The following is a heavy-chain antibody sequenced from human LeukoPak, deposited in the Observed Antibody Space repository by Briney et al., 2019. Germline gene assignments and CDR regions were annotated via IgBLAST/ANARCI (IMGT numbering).Heavy chain of an antibody. CDR2: IYYSGNT. CDR1: GGSISSYY. CDR3: AREGYGSGSYYYYYYYMDV. J-gene: IGHJ6*03. Sequence: SETLSLTCTVSGGSISSYYWSWIRQPPGKGLEWIGYIYYSGNTNYNPSLKSRVTISVDTSKNQFSLKLSSVTAADTAVYYCAREGYGSGSYYYYYYYMDVWGKGTTVTVSS. D-gene: IGHD3-10*01. V-gene: IGHV4-59*01.